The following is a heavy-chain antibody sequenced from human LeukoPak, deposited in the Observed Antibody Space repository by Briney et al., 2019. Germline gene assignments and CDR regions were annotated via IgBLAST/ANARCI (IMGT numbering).Heavy chain of an antibody. CDR3: AKASYGTSWNFDL. V-gene: IGHV3-23*01. CDR2: ISGSGDST. D-gene: IGHD4-17*01. J-gene: IGHJ2*01. Sequence: MSWVRQPPGKGLEWVSAISGSGDSTYYADSVKGRFTISRDNSKNTLYLQMNSLTAEDTAVYYCAKASYGTSWNFDLWGRGTLVTVSS.